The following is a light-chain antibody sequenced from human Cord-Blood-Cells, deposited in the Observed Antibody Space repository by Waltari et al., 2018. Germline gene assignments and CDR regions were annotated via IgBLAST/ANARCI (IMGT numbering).Light chain of an antibody. V-gene: IGKV2-30*01. CDR2: KVS. J-gene: IGKJ1*01. CDR1: QSLVYSDGNTY. CDR3: MQGTHWPWT. Sequence: DVVMTQSPLSLPVTLGQPAPISCRSSQSLVYSDGNTYLNWFQQRPGPSPRRLIYKVSNRDSGVPDRCSGSGSGADFTLKISRVEAEDVGVYYCMQGTHWPWTFGQGTKVEIK.